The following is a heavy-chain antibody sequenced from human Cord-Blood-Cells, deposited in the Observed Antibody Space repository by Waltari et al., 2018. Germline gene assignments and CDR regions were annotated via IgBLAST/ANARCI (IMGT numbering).Heavy chain of an antibody. Sequence: EVQLVESGGGLVQPGGSLKLSCAASGFTFSGSAMHWVRRASGKGREGVGRIRRKANSDAKAYAASVKGRFTSSREDSKNTAYLQMNSLKTEDTAVYYCTRHLAGDAFDIWGQGTMVTVAS. CDR1: GFTFSGSA. J-gene: IGHJ3*02. V-gene: IGHV3-73*02. D-gene: IGHD2-15*01. CDR2: IRRKANSDAK. CDR3: TRHLAGDAFDI.